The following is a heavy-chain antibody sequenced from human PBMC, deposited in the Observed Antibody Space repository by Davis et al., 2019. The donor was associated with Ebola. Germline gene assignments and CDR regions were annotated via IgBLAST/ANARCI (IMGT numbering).Heavy chain of an antibody. CDR2: ISYDGSNK. Sequence: GGSLRLSCAASGFTFSSYAMHWVRQAPGKGLEWVAVISYDGSNKYYADSVKGRFTISRDNSKNTLYLQMNSLRAEDTAVYYCARAPRGYSYGYPFPFGMDVWGQGTTGT. D-gene: IGHD5-18*01. CDR3: ARAPRGYSYGYPFPFGMDV. CDR1: GFTFSSYA. V-gene: IGHV3-30*14. J-gene: IGHJ6*02.